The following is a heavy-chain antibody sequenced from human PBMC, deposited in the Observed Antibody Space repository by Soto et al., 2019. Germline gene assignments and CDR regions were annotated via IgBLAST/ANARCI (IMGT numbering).Heavy chain of an antibody. V-gene: IGHV4-4*07. D-gene: IGHD2-2*01. CDR1: GGSISSYY. CDR2: IYTSGST. J-gene: IGHJ6*02. CDR3: ARNNRGVPAAIGRPYYYGMDV. Sequence: QAQLQESGPGLVKPSETLSLTCTVSGGSISSYYWSWIRQPAGKGLEWIGRIYTSGSTNYNPSLKCRVTMSVDTSKNQFSLKLSSVTAADTAVYYFARNNRGVPAAIGRPYYYGMDVWGQGTTVTVSS.